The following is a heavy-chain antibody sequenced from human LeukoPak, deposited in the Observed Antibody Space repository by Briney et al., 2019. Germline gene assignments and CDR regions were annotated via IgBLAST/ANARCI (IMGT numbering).Heavy chain of an antibody. CDR1: GGSLSSSSYY. J-gene: IGHJ4*02. D-gene: IGHD2-21*01. Sequence: SETLSLTCTVSGGSLSSSSYYWGWIRQPPGKGLEWIGEINHSGSTNYNPSLKSRVTISVDTSKNQFSLKLSSVTAADTAVYYCARGVWWVYYFDYWGQGTLVTVSS. CDR2: INHSGST. CDR3: ARGVWWVYYFDY. V-gene: IGHV4-39*07.